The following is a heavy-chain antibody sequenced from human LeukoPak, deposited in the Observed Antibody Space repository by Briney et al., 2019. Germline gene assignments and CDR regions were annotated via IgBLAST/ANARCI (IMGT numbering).Heavy chain of an antibody. V-gene: IGHV3-23*01. CDR1: GFTFSSYA. CDR3: AKGSSSSRPYYFDY. J-gene: IGHJ4*02. Sequence: PGGSLRLSCAASGFTFSSYAMSWVRQAPGKGLEWVSAIAGSGGSTYYADSVKGRFTISRDNSKDTLYLQMNSLRAEDTAVYYCAKGSSSSRPYYFDYWGQGTLVTVSS. D-gene: IGHD6-6*01. CDR2: IAGSGGST.